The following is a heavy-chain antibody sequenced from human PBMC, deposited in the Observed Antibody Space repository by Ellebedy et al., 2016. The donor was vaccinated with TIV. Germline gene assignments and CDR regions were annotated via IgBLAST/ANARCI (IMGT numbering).Heavy chain of an antibody. D-gene: IGHD2-2*01. J-gene: IGHJ5*02. V-gene: IGHV1-2*02. CDR1: GYTFTSYD. CDR2: INPNSGGT. Sequence: ASVKVSCXASGYTFTSYDINWVRQAPGQGLEWMGWINPNSGGTNYAQKFQGRVTMTRDTSISTAYMELSRLRSDDTAVYYCARPTRGCSSTSCHPGRWFDPWGQGTLVTVSS. CDR3: ARPTRGCSSTSCHPGRWFDP.